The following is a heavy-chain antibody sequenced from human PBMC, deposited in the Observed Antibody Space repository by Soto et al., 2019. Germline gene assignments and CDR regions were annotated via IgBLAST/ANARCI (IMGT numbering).Heavy chain of an antibody. V-gene: IGHV1-8*01. CDR1: GYTFTSYD. Sequence: ASVKVSCKAYGYTFTSYDINWVRQATGQGLEWMGWMNPNSGNTGYAQKFQGRVTMTRNTSISTAYMELSSLRSEDTAVYYCARGLYNWKPWFDPWGQGTLVTVSS. CDR2: MNPNSGNT. D-gene: IGHD1-20*01. CDR3: ARGLYNWKPWFDP. J-gene: IGHJ5*02.